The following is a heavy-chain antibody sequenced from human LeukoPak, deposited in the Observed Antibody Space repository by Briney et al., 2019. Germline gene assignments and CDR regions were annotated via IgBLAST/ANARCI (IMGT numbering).Heavy chain of an antibody. CDR1: GGSISSGGYY. Sequence: SQTLSLTCTVSGGSISSGGYYWSWIRQPAGKGLEWIGRIYTSGSTNYNPSLKSRVTMSVDTSKNQFSLKLSSVTAADTAVYYCVRGGSSWQSFDYWGQGNLVTVSS. D-gene: IGHD6-13*01. CDR3: VRGGSSWQSFDY. V-gene: IGHV4-61*02. CDR2: IYTSGST. J-gene: IGHJ4*02.